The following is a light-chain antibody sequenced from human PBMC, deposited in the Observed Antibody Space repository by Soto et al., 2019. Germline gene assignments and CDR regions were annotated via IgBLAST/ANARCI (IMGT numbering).Light chain of an antibody. CDR3: QQYQSWPT. Sequence: EIVMTQSPATLSMSPGERATLSCRASQSVSINLAWYQQKLGQAPRLLIYTASTRATGIPARFSGSGSVTEFTPNISSLQSEACAVYDCQQYQSWPTFGPGTIVDF. V-gene: IGKV3-15*01. J-gene: IGKJ3*01. CDR1: QSVSIN. CDR2: TAS.